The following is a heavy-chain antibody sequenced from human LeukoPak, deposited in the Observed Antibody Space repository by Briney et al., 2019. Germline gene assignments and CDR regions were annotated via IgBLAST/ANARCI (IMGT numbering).Heavy chain of an antibody. CDR2: ISSSSSYI. CDR1: GFTFSSYS. J-gene: IGHJ4*02. Sequence: GGSLRLSCAASGFTFSSYSMNWVRQAPGKGLEWVSSISSSSSYIYYADSVKGRFTISRDKAKNSLYLQMNSLRAEDTAVYYCARDPRGRVIDYFDYWGQGTLVTVSS. D-gene: IGHD3-16*01. V-gene: IGHV3-21*01. CDR3: ARDPRGRVIDYFDY.